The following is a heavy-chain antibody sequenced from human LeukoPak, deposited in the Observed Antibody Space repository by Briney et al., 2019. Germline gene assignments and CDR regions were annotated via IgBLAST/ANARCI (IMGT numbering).Heavy chain of an antibody. CDR1: GFTFSNYG. Sequence: PGRSLRLSCAASGFTFSNYGMHWVRQAPGKGLECVAVISYDGSIQYCAASVKGRFTISRDNSKNTLYLQMNSLRAEDTAVYYCATASGIAVADYWGQGTLVTVSS. CDR2: ISYDGSIQ. D-gene: IGHD6-19*01. J-gene: IGHJ4*02. V-gene: IGHV3-30*03. CDR3: ATASGIAVADY.